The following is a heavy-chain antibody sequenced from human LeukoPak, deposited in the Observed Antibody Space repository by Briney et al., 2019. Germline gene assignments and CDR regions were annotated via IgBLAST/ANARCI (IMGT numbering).Heavy chain of an antibody. V-gene: IGHV4-31*03. CDR1: GDSVTSVGYY. CDR3: ARLLNTVHDDFDV. CDR2: IYYTGST. Sequence: SETLSLTCTVSGDSVTSVGYYWVWIRQHPGKGLEWIGYIYYTGSTSYNPSLKSRLSISADTSKNQISLKLSSVTAADTAIYYCARLLNTVHDDFDVWGQGTMVTVSS. J-gene: IGHJ3*01. D-gene: IGHD4-11*01.